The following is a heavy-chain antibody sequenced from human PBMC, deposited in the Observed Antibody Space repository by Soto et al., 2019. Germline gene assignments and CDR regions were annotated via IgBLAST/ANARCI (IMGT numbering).Heavy chain of an antibody. J-gene: IGHJ4*02. CDR1: GGSINYNSYY. CDR3: ARLVVVSPVANV. CDR2: VFYTGTT. D-gene: IGHD2-2*01. V-gene: IGHV4-39*02. Sequence: KTSETLSLTCSVSGGSINYNSYYWGWIRQPPGQGLEWIGSVFYTGTTYYSPSLESRVTISVDTSKNSFSLNLTSVTAADTAVYFCARLVVVSPVANVWGQGTLVTVSS.